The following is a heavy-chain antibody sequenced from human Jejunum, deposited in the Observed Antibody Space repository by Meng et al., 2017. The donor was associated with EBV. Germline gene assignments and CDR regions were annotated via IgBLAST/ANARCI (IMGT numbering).Heavy chain of an antibody. D-gene: IGHD4-23*01. CDR2: IYWGDDK. J-gene: IGHJ4*02. V-gene: IGHV2-5*02. CDR3: AHIEGGGNSGFLDY. CDR1: WFAPSTSGGG. Sequence: QRSVTESIPTPGKPTHTTTVTLTLTWFAPSTSGGGVRWSRPPPGKAVEWLAFIYWGDDKRYSPSLKSRLTITKDTSKNQVVLTMTNMDPVDTATYYCAHIEGGGNSGFLDYWGQGTLVTVSS.